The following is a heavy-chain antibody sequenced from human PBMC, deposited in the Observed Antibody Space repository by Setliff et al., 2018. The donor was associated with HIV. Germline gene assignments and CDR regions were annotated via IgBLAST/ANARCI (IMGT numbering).Heavy chain of an antibody. Sequence: SETLSLTCTVAADSVTSYSWEWSSKPPGNRLEWIGSVSTTDGATYNPSLQSRVSMSVDTSKMQVSLHLTSVTAADTTVYYCSSGSAAGTGLPPRDSWGQGILVTVSS. CDR1: ADSVTSYS. D-gene: IGHD1-1*01. CDR2: VSTTDGA. J-gene: IGHJ5*01. CDR3: SSGSAAGTGLPPRDS. V-gene: IGHV4-4*08.